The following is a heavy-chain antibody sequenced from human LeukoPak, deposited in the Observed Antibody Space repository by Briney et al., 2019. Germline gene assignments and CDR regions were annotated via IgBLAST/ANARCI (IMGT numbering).Heavy chain of an antibody. CDR2: INHSGST. CDR1: GGSFSGYY. CDR3: ARHWRQDSNVYHFDY. Sequence: SETLSLTCAVYGGSFSGYYWSWIRQPPWKGLEWIGEINHSGSTNYNPSLKSRVTISVDTSKNQFSLKLSSVTAADTAVFYCARHWRQDSNVYHFDYWGQGTLVTISS. V-gene: IGHV4-34*01. J-gene: IGHJ4*02. D-gene: IGHD3-22*01.